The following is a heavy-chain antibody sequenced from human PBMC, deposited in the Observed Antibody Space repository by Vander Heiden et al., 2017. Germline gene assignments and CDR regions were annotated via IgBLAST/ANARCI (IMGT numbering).Heavy chain of an antibody. J-gene: IGHJ4*02. V-gene: IGHV3-21*01. CDR2: ISSSSSYI. Sequence: VQPVASGVGLVKPGGSLRLSCAASGFTFSSYSMNWVRQAPRKGLEWVSSISSSSSYIYYADSVKGRFTISRDNAKNSLYLQMNSLRAEDTAVYYCAAPWEVTAHTPDYWGQGTLVTVSS. D-gene: IGHD2-21*02. CDR3: AAPWEVTAHTPDY. CDR1: GFTFSSYS.